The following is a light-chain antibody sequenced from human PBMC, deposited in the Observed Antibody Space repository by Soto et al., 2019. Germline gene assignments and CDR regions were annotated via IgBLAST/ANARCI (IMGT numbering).Light chain of an antibody. CDR2: AAS. J-gene: IGKJ3*01. CDR1: QSISSY. Sequence: DIQMTQSPSSLSASVGDRVTITCRASQSISSYLNWYQQKPGKAPTLLIYAASTLQSGVPSRFSGSGSGTASTLTISSLQPEDFAIYYCQQSFSRPPTFGPGTKVDMK. CDR3: QQSFSRPPT. V-gene: IGKV1-39*01.